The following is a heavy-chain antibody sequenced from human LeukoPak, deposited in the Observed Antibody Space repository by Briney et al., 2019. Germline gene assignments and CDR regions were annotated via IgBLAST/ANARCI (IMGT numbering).Heavy chain of an antibody. CDR2: INAYNGNT. V-gene: IGHV1-18*01. J-gene: IGHJ4*02. D-gene: IGHD3-3*01. CDR1: GYTFTSYG. CDR3: ARGPYYDFWSGYFYFDY. Sequence: GASVKVSCKASGYTFTSYGISWVRQAPGQGLEWMGWINAYNGNTNYAQKLQGRVTMTTDTSTSTAYMELRSLRSDDTAVYYCARGPYYDFWSGYFYFDYWGQGTLVTVSS.